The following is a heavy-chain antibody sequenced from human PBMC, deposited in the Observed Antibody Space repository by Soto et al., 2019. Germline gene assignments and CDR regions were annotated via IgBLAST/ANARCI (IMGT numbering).Heavy chain of an antibody. CDR3: ARDLESLSSGWPLDY. CDR2: ISAYNGNT. CDR1: GYTFTSYG. D-gene: IGHD6-19*01. J-gene: IGHJ4*02. Sequence: ASVKVSCKASGYTFTSYGISWVRQAPGQGLEWMGWISAYNGNTNYAPKLQGRVTMTTDTSTSTAYMELRSLRSDDTAVYYCARDLESLSSGWPLDYWGQGTLVTVSS. V-gene: IGHV1-18*01.